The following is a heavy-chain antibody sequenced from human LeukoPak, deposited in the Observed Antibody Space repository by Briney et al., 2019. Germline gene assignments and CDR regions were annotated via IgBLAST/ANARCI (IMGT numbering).Heavy chain of an antibody. Sequence: GGALRLFFAAPGFTFCTYAITRGRPGPGEGLGWVSAIRPDGDRTYYANSVRGRFTISRDNSKDTVYLQINGLRVEDTAVYYCAREQSGTRGWYTVDYWGQGTLVTVSS. CDR3: AREQSGTRGWYTVDY. CDR1: GFTFCTYA. J-gene: IGHJ4*02. CDR2: IRPDGDRT. D-gene: IGHD6-19*01. V-gene: IGHV3-23*01.